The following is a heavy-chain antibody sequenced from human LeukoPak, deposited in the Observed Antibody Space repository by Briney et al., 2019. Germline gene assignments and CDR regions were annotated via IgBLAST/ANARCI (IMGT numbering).Heavy chain of an antibody. CDR3: ARGSSSGWFFDY. CDR1: GFTFSSYS. CDR2: ISSSSSYI. J-gene: IGHJ4*02. V-gene: IGHV3-21*04. Sequence: GGSLRLSCAVSGFTFSSYSMNWVRQAPGKGLEWVSSISSSSSYIYYADSVKGRFTISRDNAKNSLYLQMNSLRAEDTAVYYCARGSSSGWFFDYWGQGTLVTVSS. D-gene: IGHD6-19*01.